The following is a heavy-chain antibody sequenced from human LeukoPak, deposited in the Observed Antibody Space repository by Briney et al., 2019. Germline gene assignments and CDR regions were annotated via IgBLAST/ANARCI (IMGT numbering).Heavy chain of an antibody. CDR2: IYYSGST. V-gene: IGHV4-59*01. J-gene: IGHJ4*02. Sequence: PSETLSLTCTVSGGSISSYYWSWIRQPPGKGLEWIGYIYYSGSTNYNPSLKSRVTISVDTSKNQFSLKLSSVTAADTAVYYCARDSRGGFDFDYWGQGTLVTVSS. CDR1: GGSISSYY. CDR3: ARDSRGGFDFDY. D-gene: IGHD3-10*01.